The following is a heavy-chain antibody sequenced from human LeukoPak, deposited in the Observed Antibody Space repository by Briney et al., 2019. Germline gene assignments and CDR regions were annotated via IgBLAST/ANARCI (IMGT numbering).Heavy chain of an antibody. CDR1: GYTVTSYA. J-gene: IGHJ5*02. D-gene: IGHD1-1*01. CDR2: MNPNSGNT. CDR3: ARVGKTGTVEFDP. Sequence: ASVKVSCKASGYTVTSYAINWVRQATGQGLEWMGWMNPNSGNTGYAQKFQGRVTMTRNTSISTAYMELSSLRSEDTAVYYCARVGKTGTVEFDPWGQGTLVTVSS. V-gene: IGHV1-8*01.